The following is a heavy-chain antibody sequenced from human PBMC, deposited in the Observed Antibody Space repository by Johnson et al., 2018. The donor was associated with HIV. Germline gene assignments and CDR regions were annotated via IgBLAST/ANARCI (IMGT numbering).Heavy chain of an antibody. J-gene: IGHJ3*02. CDR2: IGTIGDT. CDR1: GFTFSTYD. D-gene: IGHD4-11*01. CDR3: AIGLGWDTNLAFDI. Sequence: VQLVESGGGLVQPGGSLRLSCAASGFTFSTYDMHWVRQAPGKGLEWVSFIGTIGDTQYAGSVKGRFTTSRENAKTSFFLQMNSLRDADTAVYYCAIGLGWDTNLAFDIWGQGTMVTVSS. V-gene: IGHV3-13*01.